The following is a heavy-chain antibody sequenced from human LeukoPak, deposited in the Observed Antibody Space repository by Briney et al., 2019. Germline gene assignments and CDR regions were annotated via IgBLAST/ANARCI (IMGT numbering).Heavy chain of an antibody. CDR2: IYYNGNT. Sequence: PSETLSLTCTVSGGSISHYYWSWIRQPPGKGLEWIGYIYYNGNTYYNPSLRSRVTMSVDTSKNQFSLKLNSVTAADTAVYYCARHGFGYSRYYFDYWGQGTLVTVSS. CDR3: ARHGFGYSRYYFDY. D-gene: IGHD6-13*01. V-gene: IGHV4-59*08. J-gene: IGHJ4*02. CDR1: GGSISHYY.